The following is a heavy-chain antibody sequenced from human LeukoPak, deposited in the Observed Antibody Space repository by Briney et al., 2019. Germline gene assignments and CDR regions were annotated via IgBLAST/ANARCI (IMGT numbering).Heavy chain of an antibody. V-gene: IGHV3-66*02. CDR2: IYSCGST. CDR1: GFTVSSNY. CDR3: ASPRGSSTSCYPHYYCMDV. J-gene: IGHJ6*03. Sequence: GGSLRLSCAASGFTVSSNYMSWVRQAPGKGLEWVSVIYSCGSTYYADSVKGRFTISRDNSKNTLYLQMNSLRAEDTAVYYCASPRGSSTSCYPHYYCMDVWGKGTTVTVSS. D-gene: IGHD2-2*01.